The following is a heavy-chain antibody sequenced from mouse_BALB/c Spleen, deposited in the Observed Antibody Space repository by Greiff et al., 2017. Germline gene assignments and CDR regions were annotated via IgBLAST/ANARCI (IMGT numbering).Heavy chain of an antibody. D-gene: IGHD2-4*01. CDR3: ARAGLRPDY. CDR2: IYPGDGDT. Sequence: QVQLKQSGAELARPGASVKLSCKASGYTFTSYWMQWVKQRPGQGLEWIGAIYPGDGDTRYTQKFKGKATLTADKSSSTAYMQLSSLASEDSAVYYCARAGLRPDYWGQGTTLTVSS. CDR1: GYTFTSYW. J-gene: IGHJ2*01. V-gene: IGHV1-87*01.